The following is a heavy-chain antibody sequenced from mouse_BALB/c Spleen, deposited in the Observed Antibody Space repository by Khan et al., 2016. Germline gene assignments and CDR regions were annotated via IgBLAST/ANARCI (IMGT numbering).Heavy chain of an antibody. CDR3: LRDAMDY. CDR2: INPNNGGS. D-gene: IGHD1-1*01. V-gene: IGHV1-18*01. Sequence: VQLQQSGPDLVKPGASVKISRKASGYSFTGYYMYWVKQSHEKSLEWIGRINPNNGGSYSNQKFKGKAILTVDKSSSTAYMELRSLTSEDSAVXCSLRDAMDYWGQVASVTVSS. J-gene: IGHJ4*01. CDR1: GYSFTGYY.